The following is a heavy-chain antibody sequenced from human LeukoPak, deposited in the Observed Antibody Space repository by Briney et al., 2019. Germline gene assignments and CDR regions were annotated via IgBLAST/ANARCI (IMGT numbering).Heavy chain of an antibody. CDR3: AMGPAYYDILTGYSIDY. J-gene: IGHJ4*02. D-gene: IGHD3-9*01. Sequence: GGSLRLSCAASGFTFSSYGMHWVRQAPGKGLEWVAVISYDGSNKYYADSVKGRFTISRDNPKNTLYLQMNSLRAEDTAVYYCAMGPAYYDILTGYSIDYWGQGTLVTVSS. CDR2: ISYDGSNK. V-gene: IGHV3-30*03. CDR1: GFTFSSYG.